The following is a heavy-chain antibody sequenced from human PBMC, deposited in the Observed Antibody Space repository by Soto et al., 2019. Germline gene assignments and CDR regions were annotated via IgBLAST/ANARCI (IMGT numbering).Heavy chain of an antibody. CDR1: GGSISSGGYY. J-gene: IGHJ4*02. V-gene: IGHV4-31*03. CDR2: IYDSGSA. CDR3: ARGGVRTTFRH. D-gene: IGHD3-10*01. Sequence: QMQLQESGPGLVKPSQTLSLTCTVSGGSISSGGYYWSWIRQHPGKGLEWIGYIYDSGSAYYNPSLKRRVTISGDTAKNQFSLRLTSVTAADTAVYYCARGGVRTTFRHWGQGTLVTVSS.